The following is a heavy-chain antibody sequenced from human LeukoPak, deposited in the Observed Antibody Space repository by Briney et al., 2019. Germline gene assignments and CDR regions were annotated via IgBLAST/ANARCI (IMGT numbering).Heavy chain of an antibody. CDR2: INPNSDST. CDR1: GYTFTAYF. CDR3: ARNGRFGDYYYYMDV. J-gene: IGHJ6*03. Sequence: ASVKVSCKASGYTFTAYFIQWVRQAPGQGLEWMGWINPNSDSTTYAQSFQGRVTMTRDTSISTAYMELSRLRSDDTAVYYCARNGRFGDYYYYMDVWGKGTTVTISS. V-gene: IGHV1-2*02. D-gene: IGHD3-10*01.